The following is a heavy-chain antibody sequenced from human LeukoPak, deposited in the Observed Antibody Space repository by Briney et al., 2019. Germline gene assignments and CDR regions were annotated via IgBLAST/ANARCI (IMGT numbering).Heavy chain of an antibody. D-gene: IGHD3-3*01. CDR2: IYYSGST. V-gene: IGHV4-59*01. CDR1: GGSISNYF. Sequence: SETLSLTCTVSGGSISNYFWSWIRQPPGKGLEWIGYIYYSGSTNYNPSLKSRVTISVDTSKNQFSLKLSSVTAADTAVYYCARWSSGYYNYFDYWGQGTLVTVSS. J-gene: IGHJ4*02. CDR3: ARWSSGYYNYFDY.